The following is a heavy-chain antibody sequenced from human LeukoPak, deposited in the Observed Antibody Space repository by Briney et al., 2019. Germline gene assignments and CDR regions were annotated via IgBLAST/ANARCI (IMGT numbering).Heavy chain of an antibody. J-gene: IGHJ4*02. CDR1: GGSISSYY. D-gene: IGHD4-17*01. Sequence: SETLSLTCTVSGGSISSYYWSWIRQPPGKGLEWIGYIFYSGSTNYNPSLKSRVTISVDTSKNQFSLKLSSVTAADTAMYYCARLNGDSYIYYFDFWGQGTLVTVSS. CDR2: IFYSGST. V-gene: IGHV4-59*08. CDR3: ARLNGDSYIYYFDF.